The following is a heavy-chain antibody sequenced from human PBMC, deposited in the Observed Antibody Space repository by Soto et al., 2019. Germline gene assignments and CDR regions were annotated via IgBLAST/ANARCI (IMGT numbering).Heavy chain of an antibody. Sequence: EVRLLESGGGLVQPGGSLRLSCEASGFTFGNYAMTWVRQGPGRGLEWVSALSGSSLNTYYADSVKGRFTISRDNSKNTMYLEMNSLRVDDTAVYYCTTQFVLSSRKPPEDVWGQGTPVAVSS. D-gene: IGHD6-6*01. CDR3: TTQFVLSSRKPPEDV. CDR2: LSGSSLNT. J-gene: IGHJ6*02. V-gene: IGHV3-23*01. CDR1: GFTFGNYA.